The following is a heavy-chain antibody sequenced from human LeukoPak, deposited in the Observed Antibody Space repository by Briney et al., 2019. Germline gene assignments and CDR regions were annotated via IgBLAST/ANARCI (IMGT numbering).Heavy chain of an antibody. CDR2: ISSSSSYI. V-gene: IGHV3-21*01. CDR1: GFTFSSYS. CDR3: AKEPSPYPQTDY. J-gene: IGHJ4*02. Sequence: GGSLRLSCAASGFTFSSYSMNWVRQAPGKGLEWVSSISSSSSYIYYADSVKGRFTISRDNAKNSLYLQMNSLRAEDTAVYYCAKEPSPYPQTDYWGQGTLVTVSS.